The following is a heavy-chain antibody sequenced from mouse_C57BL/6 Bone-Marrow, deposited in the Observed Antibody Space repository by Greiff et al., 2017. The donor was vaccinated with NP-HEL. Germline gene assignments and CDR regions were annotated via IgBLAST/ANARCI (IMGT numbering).Heavy chain of an antibody. CDR2: ISDGGSYT. J-gene: IGHJ4*01. CDR1: GFTFSSYA. CDR3: ARDGKDYSYYAMDY. D-gene: IGHD1-1*01. Sequence: EVKLVESGGGLVKPGGSLKLSCAASGFTFSSYAMSWVRQTPEKRLEWVATISDGGSYTYYPDNVKGRFTISRDNAKNNLYLQMSHLKSEDTAMYYCARDGKDYSYYAMDYWGQGTSVTVSS. V-gene: IGHV5-4*01.